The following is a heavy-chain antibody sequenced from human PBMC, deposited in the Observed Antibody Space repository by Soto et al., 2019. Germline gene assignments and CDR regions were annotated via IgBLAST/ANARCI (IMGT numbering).Heavy chain of an antibody. V-gene: IGHV3-73*01. D-gene: IGHD3-3*01. CDR1: GVTFSGSA. Sequence: AGGSLRISCAASGVTFSGSAIHRVRQASGKGLEWVGRIRSKANNYATTYAASVEGRFTISRDDSKNTAYLQMNSLKTEDTAVYYCTGQGDDFWTGYYFYWGQGALVTVSS. J-gene: IGHJ4*02. CDR2: IRSKANNYAT. CDR3: TGQGDDFWTGYYFY.